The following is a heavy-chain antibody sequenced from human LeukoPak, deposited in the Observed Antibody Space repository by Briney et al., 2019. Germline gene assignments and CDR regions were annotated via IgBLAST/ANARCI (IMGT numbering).Heavy chain of an antibody. Sequence: GGSLRLSCAASGLTFNSYAMSWVRQAPGKGLEWVSAISGSGGSTYYADSVKGRFTISRDNSKNTLYLQMNSLRADDTAVYYCANSRASFDIWGQGTMVTVSS. V-gene: IGHV3-23*01. CDR3: ANSRASFDI. CDR1: GLTFNSYA. J-gene: IGHJ3*02. CDR2: ISGSGGST.